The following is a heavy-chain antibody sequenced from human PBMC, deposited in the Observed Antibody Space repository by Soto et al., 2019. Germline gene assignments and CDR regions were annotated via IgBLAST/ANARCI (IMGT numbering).Heavy chain of an antibody. CDR3: ARDIESVTAKHFFYYNAMDF. J-gene: IGHJ6*02. CDR1: GFTFSNYG. D-gene: IGHD2-8*01. CDR2: VSANNGHT. Sequence: ASVKVSCKASGFTFSNYGLNWVRQAPGQGLEWMGWVSANNGHTNYAQNLQGRVSMTTDTSTSTAYMELRGLTFDDTAVYYCARDIESVTAKHFFYYNAMDFWGQGTTVTLSS. V-gene: IGHV1-18*01.